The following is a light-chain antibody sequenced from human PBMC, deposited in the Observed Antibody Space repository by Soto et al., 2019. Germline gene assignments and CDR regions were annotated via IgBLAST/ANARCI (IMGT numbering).Light chain of an antibody. CDR1: SSDVGGYSY. J-gene: IGLJ1*01. CDR2: DVS. CDR3: SSYTTSNTRQIV. V-gene: IGLV2-14*03. Sequence: QSVLTQPASVSESPGQSITISCTGTSSDVGGYSYVSWYQHHPGKAPKLLIYDVSNRPSGVSNRFSGSKSDNTASLTISGLQPEDEADYSCSSYTTSNTRQIVFGTGTKVTVL.